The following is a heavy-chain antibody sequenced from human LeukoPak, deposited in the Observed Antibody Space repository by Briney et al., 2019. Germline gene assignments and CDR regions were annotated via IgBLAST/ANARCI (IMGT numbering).Heavy chain of an antibody. CDR2: INHSGST. CDR1: DGSFSDYL. D-gene: IGHD2-8*02. Sequence: SETLSLTCAVYDGSFSDYLWNWIRQPPGKGLEWIGEINHSGSTNYNPSLKSRVTISVDTSKDQFSLKLRSVSAADTAVYYCARSGHFYYYGMDVWGQGTTVTVSS. V-gene: IGHV4-34*01. CDR3: ARSGHFYYYGMDV. J-gene: IGHJ6*02.